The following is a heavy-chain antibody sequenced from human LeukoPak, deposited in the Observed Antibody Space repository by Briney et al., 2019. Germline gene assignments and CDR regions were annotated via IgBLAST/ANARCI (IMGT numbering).Heavy chain of an antibody. D-gene: IGHD3-10*01. CDR3: ARYSMVRGAGWFDP. CDR1: GYSFTSYW. J-gene: IGHJ5*02. V-gene: IGHV5-51*01. Sequence: GESLKLSCNGSGYSFTSYWIAWVRQMPGKGLEWMGIIYPGDSDTRYSPSFQGQVTISADKSISTAYLQWSSLKASDTAMYYCARYSMVRGAGWFDPWGQGTLVTVSS. CDR2: IYPGDSDT.